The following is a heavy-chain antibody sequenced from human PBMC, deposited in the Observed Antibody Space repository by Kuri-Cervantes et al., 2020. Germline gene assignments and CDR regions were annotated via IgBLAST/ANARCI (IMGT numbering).Heavy chain of an antibody. V-gene: IGHV3-53*05. CDR2: IYSGGST. D-gene: IGHD6-19*01. Sequence: GESLKISCAASGFTVSSNYMSWVRQAPGKGLGWVSVIYSGGSTYYADSVKGRLTISRDNSKNTLYLQMNSLRAEDTAVYYCARDWGSSGWFDYWGQGTLVTVSS. J-gene: IGHJ4*02. CDR3: ARDWGSSGWFDY. CDR1: GFTVSSNY.